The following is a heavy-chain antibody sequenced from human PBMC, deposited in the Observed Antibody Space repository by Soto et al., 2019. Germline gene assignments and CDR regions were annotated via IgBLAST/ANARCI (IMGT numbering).Heavy chain of an antibody. Sequence: SETLSLTCTISGGSISSDRYYWGWIRQPPGKGLEWIGSIFYTGSTYYNPSLKSRVTMSVGTSKNHFSLKLYSVTAADTAVYYCPRQSPCSNDESHNWFDPWGQGTLVTVSS. J-gene: IGHJ5*02. CDR1: GGSISSDRYY. CDR2: IFYTGST. CDR3: PRQSPCSNDESHNWFDP. D-gene: IGHD4-4*01. V-gene: IGHV4-39*01.